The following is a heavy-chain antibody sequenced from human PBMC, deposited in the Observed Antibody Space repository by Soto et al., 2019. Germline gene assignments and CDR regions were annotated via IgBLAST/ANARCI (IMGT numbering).Heavy chain of an antibody. CDR1: GDTFGRNA. J-gene: IGHJ4*02. CDR3: TKEGDSADYGY. CDR2: IIPMFPTT. Sequence: QVHLVQSGPEVKRPGSSVKVSCKASGDTFGRNAIHWVRQAPGQGLEWMGGIIPMFPTTNYAQKFKGRLTISADKSTGTAYMEMTSLRSEDTAVYYCTKEGDSADYGYWGQGTLVTVSS. D-gene: IGHD2-21*01. V-gene: IGHV1-69*06.